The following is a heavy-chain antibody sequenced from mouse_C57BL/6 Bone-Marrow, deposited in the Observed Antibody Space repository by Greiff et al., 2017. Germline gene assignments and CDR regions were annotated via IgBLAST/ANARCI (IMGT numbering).Heavy chain of an antibody. CDR1: GYSITSGYY. V-gene: IGHV3-6*01. CDR2: ISYDGSN. Sequence: EVQLQESGPGLVKPSQSLSLTCSVTGYSITSGYYWNWIRQFPGNKLEWMGYISYDGSNNYNPSLKNRLSITRDTSKNQFFLKLNSVTTEDTATYYCSSSSMVTTTAAWFAYWGQGTLVTVSA. D-gene: IGHD2-2*01. CDR3: SSSSMVTTTAAWFAY. J-gene: IGHJ3*01.